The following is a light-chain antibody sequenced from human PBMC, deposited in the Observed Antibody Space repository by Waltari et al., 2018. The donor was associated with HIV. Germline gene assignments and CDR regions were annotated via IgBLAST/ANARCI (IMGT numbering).Light chain of an antibody. V-gene: IGLV3-1*01. J-gene: IGLJ2*01. CDR2: QDS. CDR1: KLGDKY. Sequence: SYDLTQPPSVSVSPGQTASITCSGDKLGDKYACWYQQKPGQSPVLVIFQDSKRPSGIPERCSGCNSVNTATLTISGTQAMDEADYYCQAWDSSTVVFGGGTKLTVL. CDR3: QAWDSSTVV.